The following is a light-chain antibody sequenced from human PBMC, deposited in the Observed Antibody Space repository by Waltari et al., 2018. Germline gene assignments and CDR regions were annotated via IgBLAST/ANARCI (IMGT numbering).Light chain of an antibody. J-gene: IGLJ3*02. CDR2: DVS. CDR3: CSYAGSYTLV. CDR1: SRHVGGYHY. Sequence: QSALTQPRSVSGSPGQSVTISCTGTSRHVGGYHYVSWYQQQPGKAPKLMIYDVSKRPSGVPDRFSGSKSGNTASLTISGLQAEDEADYYCCSYAGSYTLVFGGGTKLTVL. V-gene: IGLV2-11*01.